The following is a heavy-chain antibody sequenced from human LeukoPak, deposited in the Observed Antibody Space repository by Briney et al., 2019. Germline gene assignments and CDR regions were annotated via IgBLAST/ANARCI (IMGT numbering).Heavy chain of an antibody. CDR3: ARGPSIAARYDAFDI. Sequence: GGSLRLSCAASGFTFSSYAMNWVRQAPGKGLEWVSYISSSGNTISYADSVKGRFTISRDNAKNSLYLQVISLRAEDTAVYYCARGPSIAARYDAFDIWGQGTMVTVSS. CDR1: GFTFSSYA. D-gene: IGHD6-6*01. CDR2: ISSSGNTI. J-gene: IGHJ3*02. V-gene: IGHV3-48*03.